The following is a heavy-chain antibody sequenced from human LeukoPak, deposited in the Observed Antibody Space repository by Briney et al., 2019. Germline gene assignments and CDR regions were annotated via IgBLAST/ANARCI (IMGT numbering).Heavy chain of an antibody. CDR1: GGTFSRYG. CDR3: ARRARSGDYHIFDY. J-gene: IGHJ4*02. CDR2: TIPIFGTT. D-gene: IGHD4-17*01. V-gene: IGHV1-69*13. Sequence: ASVKVSCKASGGTFSRYGISWVRQAPGQGLEWIGGTIPIFGTTNSAQKFQDRVTITADESTSTAYMELSSLRSEDTAVYYCARRARSGDYHIFDYWGQGTLVTVSS.